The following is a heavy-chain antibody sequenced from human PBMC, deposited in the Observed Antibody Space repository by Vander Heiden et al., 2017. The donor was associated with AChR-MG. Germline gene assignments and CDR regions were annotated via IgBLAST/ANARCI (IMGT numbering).Heavy chain of an antibody. CDR1: GFTFNNYA. CDR3: VKLDVVVVVAARGIHFDD. D-gene: IGHD2-15*01. Sequence: EVQLLESGGGLVQPGGSLRLSCATSGFTFNNYAMTWVRQAPGKGLGWVSAISGSGHSTYYADSVKGRFTISRDNSKNTLFLEMNNLRADDTAVYYCVKLDVVVVVAARGIHFDDWGQGTLVTVSS. CDR2: ISGSGHST. V-gene: IGHV3-23*01. J-gene: IGHJ4*02.